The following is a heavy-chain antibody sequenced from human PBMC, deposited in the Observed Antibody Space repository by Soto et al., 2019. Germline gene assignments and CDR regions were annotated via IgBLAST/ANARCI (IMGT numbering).Heavy chain of an antibody. V-gene: IGHV3-74*01. CDR2: INNDGSST. CDR1: GFTFSSYT. CDR3: AMGTMDV. D-gene: IGHD7-27*01. Sequence: GGSLRLSCAASGFTFSSYTMQWARQAPGKGLEWVSRINNDGSSTNYADFVKGRFTISRDNAKDTLYLQMNSLRAEDTATYYCAMGTMDVWGKGTTVTVSS. J-gene: IGHJ6*04.